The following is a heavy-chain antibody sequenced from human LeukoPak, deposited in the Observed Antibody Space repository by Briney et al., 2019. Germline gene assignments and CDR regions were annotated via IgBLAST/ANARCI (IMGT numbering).Heavy chain of an antibody. CDR1: GFTFSDYY. V-gene: IGHV3-11*01. CDR3: ARDFGLHDFWSGYSPPGMGV. J-gene: IGHJ6*02. D-gene: IGHD3-3*01. Sequence: GGSLRLSCAASGFTFSDYYMSWIRQAPGKGLEWVSYISSSGSTIYYADSVKGRFTISRDNAKNSLYLQMNSLSAEDTAVYYCARDFGLHDFWSGYSPPGMGVWGQGTTVTVSS. CDR2: ISSSGSTI.